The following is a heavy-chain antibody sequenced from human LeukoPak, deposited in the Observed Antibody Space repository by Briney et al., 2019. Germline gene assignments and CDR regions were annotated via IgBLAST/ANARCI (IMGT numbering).Heavy chain of an antibody. CDR3: AKTTVGYSSGRYPGWPADC. D-gene: IGHD6-19*01. V-gene: IGHV3-23*01. Sequence: GGSLRLSCAASGFTFNTYAIYWVRQAPGKGLDLVSGICGSGGCTYYADSVKGRSTISRDNSKNTVYLQMNSLTADDTAIYYCAKTTVGYSSGRYPGWPADCWGQGTLVTVSS. CDR2: ICGSGGCT. J-gene: IGHJ4*02. CDR1: GFTFNTYA.